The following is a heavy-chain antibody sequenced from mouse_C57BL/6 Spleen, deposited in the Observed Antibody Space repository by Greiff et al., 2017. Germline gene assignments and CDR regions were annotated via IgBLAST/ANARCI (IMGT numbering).Heavy chain of an antibody. CDR2: IDPSDSYT. CDR1: GYTFTSYW. D-gene: IGHD2-4*01. CDR3: ARMDYDFLAY. J-gene: IGHJ3*01. Sequence: QVQLQQPGAELVKPGASVKLSCKASGYTFTSYWMQWVKQRPGQGLEWIGEIDPSDSYTNYNQKFKGKATLTVDTSSSAAYMQLSSRTSEDYAVYYCARMDYDFLAYRGQGTLVTVSA. V-gene: IGHV1-50*01.